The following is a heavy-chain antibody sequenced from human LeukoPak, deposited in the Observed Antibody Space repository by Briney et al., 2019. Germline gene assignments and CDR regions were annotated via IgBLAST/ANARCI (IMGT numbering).Heavy chain of an antibody. Sequence: PGGSLRLSCAASGFTFSSYAMSWVRQAPGKGLEWVSAISGSGGSTYYADSVKGRFTISRDNSKNTLYLQMNSLRAEDTAVYYCAKVRRRVSSRYYYDSSGFLDYWGQGTLVTVSS. CDR2: ISGSGGST. CDR3: AKVRRRVSSRYYYDSSGFLDY. CDR1: GFTFSSYA. D-gene: IGHD3-22*01. J-gene: IGHJ4*02. V-gene: IGHV3-23*01.